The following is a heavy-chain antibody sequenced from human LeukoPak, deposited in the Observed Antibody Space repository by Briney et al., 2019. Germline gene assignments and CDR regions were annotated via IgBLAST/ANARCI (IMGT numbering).Heavy chain of an antibody. CDR2: INPDGGRI. CDR1: GFTFSNYW. V-gene: IGHV3-74*01. J-gene: IGHJ4*02. D-gene: IGHD3-22*01. Sequence: GGSLRLSCAASGFTFSNYWMHWVRQAPGKGLVWVSRINPDGGRISYADSVQGRFTISRDNAKNTLYLQMNSLRAEDTAVYYCARVYDSSGYYYGRRGDAFDYWGQGTLVTVSS. CDR3: ARVYDSSGYYYGRRGDAFDY.